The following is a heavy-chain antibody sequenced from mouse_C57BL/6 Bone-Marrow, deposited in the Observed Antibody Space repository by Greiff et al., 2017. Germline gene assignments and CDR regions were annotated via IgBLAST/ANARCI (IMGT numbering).Heavy chain of an antibody. CDR3: AGRQLRLAWFAY. CDR2: IYPGDGDT. V-gene: IGHV1-82*01. Sequence: VQLQQSGPELVKPGASVKISCKASGYAFSSSWMNWVKQRPGKGLEWIGRIYPGDGDTNYNGKFKGKATLTADKSSSTAYMQLSSLTSEDSAVYFCAGRQLRLAWFAYWGQGTLVTVSA. CDR1: GYAFSSSW. D-gene: IGHD3-2*02. J-gene: IGHJ3*01.